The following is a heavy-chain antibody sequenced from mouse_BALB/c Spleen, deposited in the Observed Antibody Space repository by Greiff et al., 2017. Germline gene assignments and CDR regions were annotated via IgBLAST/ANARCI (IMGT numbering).Heavy chain of an antibody. J-gene: IGHJ2*01. CDR1: GYSITSDYA. Sequence: EVKLMESGPGLVKPSQSLSLTCTVTGYSITSDYAWNWIRQFPGNKLEWMGYISYSGSTSYNPSLKSRISITRDTSKNQFFLQLNSVTTEDTATYYCARVTPSYFDYWGQGTTLTVSS. V-gene: IGHV3-2*02. CDR3: ARVTPSYFDY. D-gene: IGHD2-12*01. CDR2: ISYSGST.